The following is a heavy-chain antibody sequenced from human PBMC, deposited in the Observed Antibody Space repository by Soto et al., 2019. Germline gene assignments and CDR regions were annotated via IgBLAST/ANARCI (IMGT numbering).Heavy chain of an antibody. CDR3: ARGPHLGYCSSTSCPNLDY. V-gene: IGHV1-8*01. J-gene: IGHJ4*02. CDR1: GYTFTSYD. CDR2: MNPNSGNT. Sequence: ASVKVSCKASGYTFTSYDINWVRQATGQGLEWMGWMNPNSGNTGYAQKFQGRVTMTRNTSISTAYMELSSLRSEDTAVYYCARGPHLGYCSSTSCPNLDYWGQGTLVTVSS. D-gene: IGHD2-2*01.